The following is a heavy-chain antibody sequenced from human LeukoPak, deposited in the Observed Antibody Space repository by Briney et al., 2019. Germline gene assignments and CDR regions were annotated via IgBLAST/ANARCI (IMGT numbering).Heavy chain of an antibody. CDR3: ARPGLSSGLSVDL. Sequence: GGSLRLSCAASGFTFSSYRMSWVRQAPGKGLEWVANIKQDSSEKYYVDSVKGRFTISRDNAKNSLYLQMNSLRAEDTAVYYCARPGLSSGLSVDLWGRGTLVTVSS. J-gene: IGHJ2*01. CDR1: GFTFSSYR. D-gene: IGHD6-19*01. CDR2: IKQDSSEK. V-gene: IGHV3-7*01.